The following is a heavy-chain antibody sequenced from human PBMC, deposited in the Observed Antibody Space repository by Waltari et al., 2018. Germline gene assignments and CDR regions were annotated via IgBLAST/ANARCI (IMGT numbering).Heavy chain of an antibody. D-gene: IGHD3-3*01. CDR3: TRSITIFGVVINYGMDV. V-gene: IGHV3-49*03. Sequence: EVQLVESGGGLVQPGRSLRLSCTASGFTFGDYAMSWFRKAPGKGLEWVGFIRSKAYGGTTEYAASVKGRFTISRDDSKSIAYLQMNSLKTEDTAVYYCTRSITIFGVVINYGMDVWGQGTTVTVSS. CDR1: GFTFGDYA. CDR2: IRSKAYGGTT. J-gene: IGHJ6*02.